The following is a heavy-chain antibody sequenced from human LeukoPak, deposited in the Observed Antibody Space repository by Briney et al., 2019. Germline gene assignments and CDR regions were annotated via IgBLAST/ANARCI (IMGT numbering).Heavy chain of an antibody. CDR1: GGSFSGYY. Sequence: SETLSLTCAVYGGSFSGYYWSWIRQPPGKGLEWIGTIFYSGTTYYNPSLKSRITMSLDTSKNQFSLNLSSVTAADTAVYYCATQILLCHYYWGQGTLVTVSS. D-gene: IGHD2-8*02. CDR2: IFYSGTT. V-gene: IGHV4-34*12. J-gene: IGHJ4*02. CDR3: ATQILLCHYY.